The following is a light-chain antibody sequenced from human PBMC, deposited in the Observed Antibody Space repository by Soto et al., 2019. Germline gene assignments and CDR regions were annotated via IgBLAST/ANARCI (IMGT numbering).Light chain of an antibody. V-gene: IGLV1-40*01. CDR1: SSNIGAGYD. J-gene: IGLJ1*01. Sequence: QSVRTQPPSVSAAPGQMVTISCSGSSSNIGAGYDVHWYQQLPGTAPKPLIFGNTKRPSGVPDRFSGSKSGSSASLAITGLQAEDEADYYCQSTSLSDFHVFGTGTKVTVL. CDR2: GNT. CDR3: QSTSLSDFHV.